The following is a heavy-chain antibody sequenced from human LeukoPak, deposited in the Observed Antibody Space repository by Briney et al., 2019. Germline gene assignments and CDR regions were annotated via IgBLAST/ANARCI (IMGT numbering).Heavy chain of an antibody. V-gene: IGHV1-3*01. CDR1: GYTFTSYA. CDR2: INAGNGNT. CDR3: ARDQRLYYGAGSYNPWYFDL. D-gene: IGHD3-10*01. J-gene: IGHJ2*01. Sequence: ASVKVSCKASGYTFTSYAMHWVRQGPGQRLEWMGWINAGNGNTKYSQKFQGRVTITRDTSASTPYMELSSLRSEDTAVYYCARDQRLYYGAGSYNPWYFDLWGRGTLVTVSS.